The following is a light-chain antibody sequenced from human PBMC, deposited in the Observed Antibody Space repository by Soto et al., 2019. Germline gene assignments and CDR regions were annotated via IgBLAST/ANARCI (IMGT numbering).Light chain of an antibody. J-gene: IGLJ2*01. Sequence: QSALTQPPSVSGSPGQSVTISCTGTSSDVGSYHRVSWYQQHPGTAPKLMIYEVSNRPSGVPDRFSGAKSGNTASLTISGLQAGDEADYYCSLYTSTGDFLLFGGGTKLTVL. CDR1: SSDVGSYHR. CDR3: SLYTSTGDFLL. V-gene: IGLV2-18*01. CDR2: EVS.